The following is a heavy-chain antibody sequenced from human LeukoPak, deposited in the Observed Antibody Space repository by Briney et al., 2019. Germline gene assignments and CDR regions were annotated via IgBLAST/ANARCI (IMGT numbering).Heavy chain of an antibody. Sequence: SETLSLTCTVSGGSISSYYWSWIRQPPGKGLEWIGYIYYSGSTNYNPSLKSRVTISVDTSKNQFPLKLSSVTAADTAVYYCARDAGVGKDAFDIWGQGTMVTVSS. V-gene: IGHV4-59*01. D-gene: IGHD7-27*01. CDR2: IYYSGST. CDR3: ARDAGVGKDAFDI. CDR1: GGSISSYY. J-gene: IGHJ3*02.